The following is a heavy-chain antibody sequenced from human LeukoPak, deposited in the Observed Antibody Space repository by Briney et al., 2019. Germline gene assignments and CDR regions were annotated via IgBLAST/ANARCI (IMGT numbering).Heavy chain of an antibody. CDR2: IYHSGSS. J-gene: IGHJ6*03. CDR1: NYSISSGDY. Sequence: SETLSLTCTVSNYSISSGDYWGWIRQPPGKGLEWIGNIYHSGSSYYNPSLKRRVTISEDTSNNQFSLNRISVTAAATAYYMDVWGKRTTVTGSS. V-gene: IGHV4-38-2*02. CDR3: V.